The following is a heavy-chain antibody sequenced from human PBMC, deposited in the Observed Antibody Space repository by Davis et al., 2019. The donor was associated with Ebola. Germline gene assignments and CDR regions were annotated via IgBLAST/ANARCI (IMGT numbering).Heavy chain of an antibody. CDR3: ARAGYSSGWYGY. V-gene: IGHV3-43*01. D-gene: IGHD6-19*01. CDR2: ISWDGGST. J-gene: IGHJ4*02. Sequence: GESLKISCAASGFTFDDYTMHWVRQAPGKGLEWVSLISWDGGSTYYADSVKGRFTISRDNSKNTLYLQMNSLRAEDTAVYYCARAGYSSGWYGYWGQGTLVTVSS. CDR1: GFTFDDYT.